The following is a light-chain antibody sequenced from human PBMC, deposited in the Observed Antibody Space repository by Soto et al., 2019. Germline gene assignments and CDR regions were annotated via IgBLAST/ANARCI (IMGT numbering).Light chain of an antibody. J-gene: IGKJ5*01. CDR2: DTS. Sequence: IVLTQSPATLSLSRGEGATRSSRSSQSVSRYLAWYQQKPGQAPRLLIYDTSKRATGIPARFSGSGSGTDFTLTISSLEPEDFAVYYCQQRNSWPPTFTFGQGTRLEIK. CDR1: QSVSRY. V-gene: IGKV3-11*01. CDR3: QQRNSWPPTFT.